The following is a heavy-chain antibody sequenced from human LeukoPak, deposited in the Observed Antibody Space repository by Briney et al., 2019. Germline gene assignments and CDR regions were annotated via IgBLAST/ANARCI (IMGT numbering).Heavy chain of an antibody. D-gene: IGHD6-13*01. Sequence: GGSLRLSCTVSGFTVSSNSMSWVRQAPGKGLEWVSFIYSDNTHYSDSVKGRFTISRDNSKNTLYLQMNSLRAEDTAVYYCARNRIANNWFDPWGQGTLVTVSS. J-gene: IGHJ5*02. CDR3: ARNRIANNWFDP. V-gene: IGHV3-53*01. CDR2: IYSDNT. CDR1: GFTVSSNS.